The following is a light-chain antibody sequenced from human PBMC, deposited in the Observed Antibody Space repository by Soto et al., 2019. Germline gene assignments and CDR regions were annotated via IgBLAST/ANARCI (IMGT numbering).Light chain of an antibody. CDR2: YDR. CDR3: QVWDSSSDHRV. Sequence: SYELTQPPSVSVAPGKTARITCGGNNIGSKNVHWYHHKPGQAPVLVIYYDRDRPSGIPERFSGSNSGNTATLTISRVEAGDEADYYCQVWDSSSDHRVFGGGTKLTVL. V-gene: IGLV3-21*04. CDR1: NIGSKN. J-gene: IGLJ2*01.